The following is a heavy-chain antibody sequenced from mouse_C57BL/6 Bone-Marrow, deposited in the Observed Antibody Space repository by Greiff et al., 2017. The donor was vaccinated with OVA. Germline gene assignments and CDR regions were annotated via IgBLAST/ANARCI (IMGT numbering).Heavy chain of an antibody. CDR1: GFNIKNTY. CDR2: IDPAHGHT. V-gene: IGHV14-3*01. J-gene: IGHJ4*01. CDR3: ARSRVTTGPYYAMDY. Sequence: DVQLQESVAELVRPGASVKLSCTASGFNIKNTYLHWVKQRPEQGLEWIGRIDPAHGHTKSAPKFQGKATITADTSSNTAYLQLSSLTSEDTAIYYCARSRVTTGPYYAMDYWGQGTSVTVSS. D-gene: IGHD2-2*01.